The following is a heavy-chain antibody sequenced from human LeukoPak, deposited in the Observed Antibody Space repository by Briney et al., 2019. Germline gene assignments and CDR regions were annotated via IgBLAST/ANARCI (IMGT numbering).Heavy chain of an antibody. V-gene: IGHV4-39*01. CDR3: ARLRGSYDILTGYSYYFDY. CDR2: IYYSGST. D-gene: IGHD3-9*01. CDR1: GGSISSSSYY. Sequence: ASETLSLTCTVSGGSISSSSYYWGWIRQPPGKGLEWIGNIYYSGSTYYNPSLKSRVTISVDTSKNQFSLKLSSVTAADTAVYYCARLRGSYDILTGYSYYFDYWGQGTLVTVSS. J-gene: IGHJ4*02.